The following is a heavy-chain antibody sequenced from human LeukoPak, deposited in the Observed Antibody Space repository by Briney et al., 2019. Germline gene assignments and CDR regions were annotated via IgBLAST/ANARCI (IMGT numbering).Heavy chain of an antibody. Sequence: GESLKISCKGSGYSFTSYWIGWVRQMPGKGLEWMGIIYPGDSDTRYSPTFQGQVTISADKSISTAYLQWSSLKASDTAMYYCARCSIGAGWWFDPWGQGTLVTVSA. CDR2: IYPGDSDT. D-gene: IGHD5-12*01. CDR3: ARCSIGAGWWFDP. CDR1: GYSFTSYW. V-gene: IGHV5-51*01. J-gene: IGHJ5*02.